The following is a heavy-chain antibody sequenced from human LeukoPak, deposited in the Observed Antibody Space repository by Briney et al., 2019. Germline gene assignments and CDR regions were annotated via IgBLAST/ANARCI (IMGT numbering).Heavy chain of an antibody. CDR1: GFTFSNAW. D-gene: IGHD2-2*01. J-gene: IGHJ4*02. Sequence: GGSLRLSCAASGFTFSNAWMSWVRQAPGKGLEWVGRIKSKTDGGTTDYAAPVKGRFTISRDDSKNTLYLQMNSLKTEDTAVYYCTTESCSSISCYSYWGQGTLVTVSS. CDR3: TTESCSSISCYSY. CDR2: IKSKTDGGTT. V-gene: IGHV3-15*01.